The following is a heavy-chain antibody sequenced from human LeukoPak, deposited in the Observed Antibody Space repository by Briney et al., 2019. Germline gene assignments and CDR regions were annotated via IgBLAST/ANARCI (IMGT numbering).Heavy chain of an antibody. J-gene: IGHJ4*02. CDR3: AKDGGHSSVLYYFES. Sequence: GGSLRLSCEASGFIFDDYAMHWVRQAPGKGLEWVSGISWKSDSMRYADSVKGRFTVSRDNAKNSLYLEMNSLRPEDTAFYYCAKDGGHSSVLYYFESWGQGTLVTVSS. D-gene: IGHD6-19*01. CDR2: ISWKSDSM. CDR1: GFIFDDYA. V-gene: IGHV3-9*01.